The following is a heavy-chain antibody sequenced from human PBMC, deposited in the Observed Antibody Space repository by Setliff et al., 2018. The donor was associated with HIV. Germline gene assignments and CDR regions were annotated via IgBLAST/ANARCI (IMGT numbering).Heavy chain of an antibody. D-gene: IGHD3-22*01. CDR2: IYYSGST. J-gene: IGHJ4*02. Sequence: SETLSLTCSVSGVTISSHFWTWIRQPPGKGLEWIGYIYYSGSTNYNPSLKSRVTMSVDTSKNQFSLKLSSVTAADTAVYYCARDRLTYYFDYWGQGILVTVSS. CDR1: GVTISSHF. CDR3: ARDRLTYYFDY. V-gene: IGHV4-59*11.